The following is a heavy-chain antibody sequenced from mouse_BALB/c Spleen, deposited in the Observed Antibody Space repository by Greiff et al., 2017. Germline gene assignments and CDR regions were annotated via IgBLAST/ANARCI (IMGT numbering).Heavy chain of an antibody. CDR1: GFTFSSYG. CDR2: ISSGGSYT. Sequence: EVQRVESGGDLVKPGGSLKLSCAASGFTFSSYGMSWVRQTPDKRLEWVATISSGGSYTYYPDSVKGRFTISRDNAKNTLYLQMSSLKSEDTAMYYCARFPAYYGNYVDYWGQGTTLTVSS. J-gene: IGHJ2*01. V-gene: IGHV5-6*01. D-gene: IGHD2-10*01. CDR3: ARFPAYYGNYVDY.